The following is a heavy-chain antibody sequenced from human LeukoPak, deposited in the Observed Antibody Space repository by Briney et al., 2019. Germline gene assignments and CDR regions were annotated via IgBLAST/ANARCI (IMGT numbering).Heavy chain of an antibody. CDR1: GFTFSSYS. V-gene: IGHV3-48*01. Sequence: PGGSLRLSCAASGFTFSSYSMNWVRQAPGKGLEWVSYISSSSSTIYYADSVKGRFTISRDNAKNSLYLQMNSLRAEDTAVYYCASEPLIDYWGQGTLVTASS. CDR2: ISSSSSTI. J-gene: IGHJ4*02. CDR3: ASEPLIDY.